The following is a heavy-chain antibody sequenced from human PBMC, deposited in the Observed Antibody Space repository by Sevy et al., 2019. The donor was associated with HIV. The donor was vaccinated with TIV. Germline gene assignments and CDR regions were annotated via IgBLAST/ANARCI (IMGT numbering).Heavy chain of an antibody. Sequence: GGSLRLSCAASGFTFSNAWMSWVRQAPGKGLEWVGRIKSKTDGGTTDYAAPVKGRFTISRDDSKKTLYLQMNSLKTEDTAVYYCTTAWAIRMTTVVTPLPYWGQGTLVTVSS. CDR3: TTAWAIRMTTVVTPLPY. D-gene: IGHD4-17*01. CDR2: IKSKTDGGTT. J-gene: IGHJ4*02. CDR1: GFTFSNAW. V-gene: IGHV3-15*01.